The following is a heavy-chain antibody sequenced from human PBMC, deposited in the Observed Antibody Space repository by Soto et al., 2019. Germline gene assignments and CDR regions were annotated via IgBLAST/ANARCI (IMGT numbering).Heavy chain of an antibody. Sequence: QVQLVESGGGVVQPGRSLRLSCAASGFTFSSYGMHWVRQAPGKGLEWVAVISYDGSNKYYADSVKGRFTISRDNSKNTLYLEMNGLRAEDTAVYYWAKRAGGGGFDYWGQGTLVTVSS. V-gene: IGHV3-30*18. CDR1: GFTFSSYG. CDR2: ISYDGSNK. CDR3: AKRAGGGGFDY. J-gene: IGHJ4*02. D-gene: IGHD3-16*01.